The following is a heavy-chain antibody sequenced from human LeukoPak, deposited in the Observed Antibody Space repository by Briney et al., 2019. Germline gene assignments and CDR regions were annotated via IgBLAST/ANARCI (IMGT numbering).Heavy chain of an antibody. Sequence: GESLRLSWAAPGFPFSSYAMSWVRRPPGKGLEWVPAISGSGGSTYYADSVKGRLTISRDNAKNTVYLQMNSLRGEDTAVYYCARGIPNSYGKDYWGQGTLVTVSS. V-gene: IGHV3-23*01. D-gene: IGHD3-16*01. CDR1: GFPFSSYA. CDR2: ISGSGGST. J-gene: IGHJ4*02. CDR3: ARGIPNSYGKDY.